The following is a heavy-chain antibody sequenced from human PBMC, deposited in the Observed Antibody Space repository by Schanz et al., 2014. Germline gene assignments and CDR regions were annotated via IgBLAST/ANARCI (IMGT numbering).Heavy chain of an antibody. J-gene: IGHJ3*01. CDR1: GFSFSGYG. Sequence: QVQLVESGGGVAQPGGSLRLSCAASGFSFSGYGMHWVRQAPGKGLVWVAVTSYDGSQKYYTDSVKGRFFISRDSSKNTLFLQMNSLRADDTAIYFCARDEGRDGYNLAFDVWGQGTLVTVSS. CDR3: ARDEGRDGYNLAFDV. CDR2: TSYDGSQK. D-gene: IGHD2-21*01. V-gene: IGHV3-30*12.